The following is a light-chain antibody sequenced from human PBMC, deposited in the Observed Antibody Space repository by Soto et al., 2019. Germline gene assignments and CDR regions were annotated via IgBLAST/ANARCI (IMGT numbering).Light chain of an antibody. Sequence: ESVLTQSPGTLSLSPGERATLSCRASPSVSSNDLAWYQQIPGQAPRPLIYGASTRASGVSDRFSGSGCATDFTLALNRLQPEDLGVDYCQRYGNSPQTFGQGTKLEIK. CDR1: PSVSSND. V-gene: IGKV3-20*01. J-gene: IGKJ2*01. CDR3: QRYGNSPQT. CDR2: GAS.